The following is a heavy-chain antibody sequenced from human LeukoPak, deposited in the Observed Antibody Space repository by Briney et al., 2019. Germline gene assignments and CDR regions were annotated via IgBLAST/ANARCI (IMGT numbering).Heavy chain of an antibody. CDR1: GFTFSSYS. D-gene: IGHD6-6*01. J-gene: IGHJ5*02. Sequence: PGGSLRLSFAASGFTFSSYSMNWVRQAPGKGLEWVSSISSSSSYIYYADSVKGRFTISRDNAKNSLYLQMNSLRAEDTAVYYCASAEYSSSSGWFDPWGQGTLVTVSS. CDR2: ISSSSSYI. V-gene: IGHV3-21*01. CDR3: ASAEYSSSSGWFDP.